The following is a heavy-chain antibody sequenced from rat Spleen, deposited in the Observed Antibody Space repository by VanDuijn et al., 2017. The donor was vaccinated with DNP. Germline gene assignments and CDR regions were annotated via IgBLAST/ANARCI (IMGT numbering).Heavy chain of an antibody. V-gene: IGHV5-46*01. CDR3: TRATGFDY. CDR1: GFTFSSFP. J-gene: IGHJ2*01. D-gene: IGHD4-2*01. Sequence: EVQLVESGGGLVQPGRSMKLSCAASGFTFSSFPMAWVRQAPTKGLEWVATISTSGGTYYRDSVKGRFTISRDNAEDTLFLQMNSLRSEDTATYYCTRATGFDYWGQGVMVTVSS. CDR2: ISTSGGT.